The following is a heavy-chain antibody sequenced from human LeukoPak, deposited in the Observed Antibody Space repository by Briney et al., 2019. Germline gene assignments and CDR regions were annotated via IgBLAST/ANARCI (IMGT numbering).Heavy chain of an antibody. D-gene: IGHD6-6*01. Sequence: PSETLSLTCTVSGGSISSSSYYWGWIRQPPGTGLEWIGYIYHSGSTNYNPSLQSRVTISVDTSKNQFSLNLNSVTAADTAVYYCARGGAARLHFQNWGQGTLVTVSS. CDR3: ARGGAARLHFQN. J-gene: IGHJ1*01. CDR1: GGSISSSSYY. V-gene: IGHV4-61*05. CDR2: IYHSGST.